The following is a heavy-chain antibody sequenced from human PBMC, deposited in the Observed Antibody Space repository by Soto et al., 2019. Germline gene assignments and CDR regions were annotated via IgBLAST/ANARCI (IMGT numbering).Heavy chain of an antibody. V-gene: IGHV4-34*01. D-gene: IGHD6-25*01. CDR3: ARGRGYVYGSNFYGLDV. J-gene: IGHJ6*02. Sequence: KPSDTLSLTCGDYRGSCIGFYGSLVRQTPGGGLEWIGEISHSGTTNYNPSFQNRVTISVDKSTNNFSLKMTSVTAADAAVYYCARGRGYVYGSNFYGLDVWGQGTTVTVSS. CDR2: ISHSGTT. CDR1: RGSCIGFY.